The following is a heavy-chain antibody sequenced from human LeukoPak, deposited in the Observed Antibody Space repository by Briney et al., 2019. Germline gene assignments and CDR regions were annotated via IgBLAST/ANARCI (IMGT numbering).Heavy chain of an antibody. V-gene: IGHV3-74*01. J-gene: IGHJ5*02. D-gene: IGHD2-15*01. Sequence: GGSLRLSCAASGFTFSSYWMHWVRQAPGKGLVWVSRINSDGSSTSYADSVKGRFTISRDNAKNTLYLQMNSLRAEDTAVYYCARESYCSGGSCYHNWFDPWAREPWSPSPQ. CDR2: INSDGSST. CDR3: ARESYCSGGSCYHNWFDP. CDR1: GFTFSSYW.